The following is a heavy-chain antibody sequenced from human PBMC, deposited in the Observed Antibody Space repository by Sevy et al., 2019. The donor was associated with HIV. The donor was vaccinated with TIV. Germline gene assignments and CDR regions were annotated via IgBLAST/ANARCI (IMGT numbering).Heavy chain of an antibody. J-gene: IGHJ3*02. CDR1: GFTFSDYY. CDR3: ARDLWFWELSDAFDI. V-gene: IGHV3-11*01. Sequence: GGYLRLSCAASGFTFSDYYMSWIRQAPGKGLEWVSYISSSGSTIYYADSVKGRFTISRDNAKNSLYLQMNSLRAEDTAVYYCARDLWFWELSDAFDIWGQGTMVTVSS. D-gene: IGHD3-10*01. CDR2: ISSSGSTI.